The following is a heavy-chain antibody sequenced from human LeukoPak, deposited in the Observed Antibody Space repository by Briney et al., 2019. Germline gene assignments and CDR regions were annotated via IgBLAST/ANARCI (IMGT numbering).Heavy chain of an antibody. D-gene: IGHD3-10*01. V-gene: IGHV3-23*01. CDR1: GFTFSSYA. CDR2: ISGSGGST. J-gene: IGHJ3*02. CDR3: AKRQYGDDAFDI. Sequence: PGGSLRLSGAASGFTFSSYAMSWVRQAPGKGLEWVSAISGSGGSTYYADSVKGRFTISRDNSKNTLYLQMNSLRAEDTAVYYCAKRQYGDDAFDIWGQGTMVTVSS.